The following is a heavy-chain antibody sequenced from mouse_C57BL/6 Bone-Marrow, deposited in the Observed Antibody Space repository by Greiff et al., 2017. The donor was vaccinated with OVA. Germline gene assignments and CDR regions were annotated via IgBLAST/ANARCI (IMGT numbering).Heavy chain of an antibody. CDR1: GYTFTDYE. Sequence: VQLQQSGAELVRPGASVTLSCKASGYTFTDYEMHWVKQTPVHGLEWIGAIDPETGGTAYNQKFKGKAILTADKSSSTAYMELRSLTSEDSADYYCTRAPITTIVPYYFDYWGQGTTLTVSS. V-gene: IGHV1-15*01. CDR2: IDPETGGT. D-gene: IGHD1-1*01. CDR3: TRAPITTIVPYYFDY. J-gene: IGHJ2*01.